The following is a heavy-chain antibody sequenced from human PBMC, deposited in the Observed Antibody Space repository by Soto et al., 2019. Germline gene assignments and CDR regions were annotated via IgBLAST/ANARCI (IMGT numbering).Heavy chain of an antibody. V-gene: IGHV6-1*01. CDR3: AREVALAGSSFDY. Sequence: SQNLSLTCASSGDSVSSISAAWNWIRQSPSRGLEWLGRTYYRSKWFNDYAVSVQGRITINPDTSKNQFSLQLKSVTPEDTAVYYCAREVALAGSSFDYWGQGTLVTVSS. J-gene: IGHJ4*02. CDR2: TYYRSKWFN. CDR1: GDSVSSISAA. D-gene: IGHD6-19*01.